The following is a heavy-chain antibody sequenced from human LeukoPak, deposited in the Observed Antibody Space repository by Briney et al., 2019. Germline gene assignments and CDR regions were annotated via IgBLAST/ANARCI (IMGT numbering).Heavy chain of an antibody. CDR1: GGTFSSYA. J-gene: IGHJ6*03. CDR3: ARVVVGATIYYYYYMDV. V-gene: IGHV1-69*05. Sequence: ASVKVSCKASGGTFSSYAISWVRQAPGQGLEWMGGIIPIFGTANYAQKLQGRVTMTTDTSTSTAYMELRSLRSDDTAVYYCARVVVGATIYYYYYMDVWGKGTTVTVSS. D-gene: IGHD1-26*01. CDR2: IIPIFGTA.